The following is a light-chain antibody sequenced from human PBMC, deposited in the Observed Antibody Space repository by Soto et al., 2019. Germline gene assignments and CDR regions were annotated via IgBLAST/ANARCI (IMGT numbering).Light chain of an antibody. CDR1: RSVGSS. Sequence: EIVLTQSPATLSLSPGERATLSCRASRSVGSSLAWYQQTPGQAPRLLIYGASNRATGIPARFSGSGSGTDFTLTISSLEPEDFAVCYCQQYTNWPITFGQGTRLEIK. CDR2: GAS. CDR3: QQYTNWPIT. V-gene: IGKV3-11*01. J-gene: IGKJ5*01.